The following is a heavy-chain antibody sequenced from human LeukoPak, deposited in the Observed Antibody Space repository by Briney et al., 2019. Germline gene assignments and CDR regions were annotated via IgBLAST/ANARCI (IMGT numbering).Heavy chain of an antibody. CDR1: GFTFSSYG. V-gene: IGHV3-30*03. D-gene: IGHD4-17*01. J-gene: IGHJ4*02. CDR2: ISYDGSIK. Sequence: GRSLRLSCAASGFTFSSYGMHWVRQAPGKGLEWVAVISYDGSIKYYADSLKGRFTISRDSSKNTLSLQMNSLRAEDTAVYYCATEIDYGDYVHNFDYWGQGTLVTVSS. CDR3: ATEIDYGDYVHNFDY.